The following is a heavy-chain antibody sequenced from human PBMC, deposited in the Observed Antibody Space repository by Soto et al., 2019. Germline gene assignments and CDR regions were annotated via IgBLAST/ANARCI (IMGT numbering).Heavy chain of an antibody. V-gene: IGHV4-59*08. D-gene: IGHD6-13*01. CDR2: IYYSGST. CDR3: ARHRRAGIAAAGDAFDI. CDR1: GGSISSYY. Sequence: SETLSLTCTVSGGSISSYYWSWIRQPPGKGLEWIGYIYYSGSTNYNPSLKSRVTISVDTSKNQFSLKLSSVTAADTAVYYCARHRRAGIAAAGDAFDIWGQGTMVTVSS. J-gene: IGHJ3*02.